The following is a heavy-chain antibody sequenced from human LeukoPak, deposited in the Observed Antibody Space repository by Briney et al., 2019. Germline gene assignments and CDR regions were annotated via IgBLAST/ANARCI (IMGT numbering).Heavy chain of an antibody. Sequence: SVKVSCKASGGTFSSYAISWGRQAPGQGLEWMGGIIPIFGTANYAQKFQGRVTITADASTSTAYMELSRLRSEDTAVYYCARNSGSYSGAYLDWGQGTLVTLSS. CDR2: IIPIFGTA. V-gene: IGHV1-69*13. CDR1: GGTFSSYA. CDR3: ARNSGSYSGAYLD. D-gene: IGHD1-26*01. J-gene: IGHJ4*02.